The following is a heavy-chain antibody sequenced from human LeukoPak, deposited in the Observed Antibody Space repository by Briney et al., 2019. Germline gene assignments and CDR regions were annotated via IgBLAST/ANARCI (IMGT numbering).Heavy chain of an antibody. CDR3: AREEKQLVPFDY. D-gene: IGHD6-6*01. V-gene: IGHV1-18*01. CDR2: ISAYNGNT. CDR1: GYTFTSYG. Sequence: ASVKVSCKAPGYTFTSYGIGWVRQAPGQGLEWMGWISAYNGNTNYAQKLQGRVTMTTDTSTSTAYMELRSLRSDDTAVYYCAREEKQLVPFDYWGQGTLVTVSS. J-gene: IGHJ4*02.